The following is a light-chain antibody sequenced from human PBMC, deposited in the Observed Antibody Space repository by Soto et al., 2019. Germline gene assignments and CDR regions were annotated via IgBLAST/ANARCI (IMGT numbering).Light chain of an antibody. V-gene: IGLV2-23*02. CDR1: SSDVGSYNL. J-gene: IGLJ2*01. CDR3: CSDAGRGVV. CDR2: EVS. Sequence: QSALTQPASVSGSPGQSITISCTGTSSDVGSYNLVSWYQQHPGKAPKLMIYEVSKRPSGVSNRFSGSKSGNTASLTISGLQAEEEADYYCCSDAGRGVVFGGGTKLTVL.